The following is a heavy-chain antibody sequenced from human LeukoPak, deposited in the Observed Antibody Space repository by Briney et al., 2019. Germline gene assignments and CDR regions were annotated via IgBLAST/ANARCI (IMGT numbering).Heavy chain of an antibody. Sequence: KPSETPSLTCTVSGGSISSYYWSWIRQPPGKGLEWIGYIYYSGSTNYNPSLKSRVTISVDTSKNQFSLKLSSVTAADTAVYYCARDPSHSGSYWFDPWGQGTLVTVSS. D-gene: IGHD1-26*01. CDR1: GGSISSYY. CDR2: IYYSGST. V-gene: IGHV4-59*01. J-gene: IGHJ5*02. CDR3: ARDPSHSGSYWFDP.